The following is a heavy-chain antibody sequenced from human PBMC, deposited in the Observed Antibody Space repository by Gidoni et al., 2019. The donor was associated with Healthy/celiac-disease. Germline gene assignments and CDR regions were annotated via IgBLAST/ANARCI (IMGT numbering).Heavy chain of an antibody. CDR1: GFTFSRYA. Sequence: EVQLLESGGGLVQPGGSLRLSCAASGFTFSRYAMSWVRQAPGKGLEWVSAISGSGGSTYYADSVKGRFTISRDNSKNTLYLQMNSLRAEDTAVYYCAKEGDYDSSGYYPIDYWGQGTLVTVSS. CDR2: ISGSGGST. J-gene: IGHJ4*02. CDR3: AKEGDYDSSGYYPIDY. V-gene: IGHV3-23*01. D-gene: IGHD3-22*01.